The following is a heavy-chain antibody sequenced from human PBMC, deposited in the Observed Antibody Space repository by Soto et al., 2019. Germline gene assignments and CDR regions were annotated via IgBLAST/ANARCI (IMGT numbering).Heavy chain of an antibody. CDR1: GFTFSSYA. J-gene: IGHJ4*02. CDR2: ISYDGSNK. Sequence: QVQLVASGGGVVQPGRSLRLSCAASGFTFSSYAMHWVRQAPGKGLEWVAVISYDGSNKYYADSVKGRFTISRDNSKKTLYLQMNSLRAEDTAVYYCARDKSPYSSGWHNRHFDYWGQGTLVTVS. V-gene: IGHV3-30-3*01. D-gene: IGHD6-19*01. CDR3: ARDKSPYSSGWHNRHFDY.